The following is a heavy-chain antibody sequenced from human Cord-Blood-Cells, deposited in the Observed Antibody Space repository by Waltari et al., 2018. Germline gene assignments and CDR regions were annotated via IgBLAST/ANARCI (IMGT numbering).Heavy chain of an antibody. Sequence: QVQLQESGPGLVKPSETLSLTCAVSGYSISSGYYWGWIRQPPGKGLEWIGSIYHSGSTYSTPSLKIRVTISVDTSKNQFSLKLSSVTAADTAVYYCARDIRWELLTSAFDIWGQGTMVTVSS. D-gene: IGHD1-26*01. J-gene: IGHJ3*02. CDR1: GYSISSGYY. CDR2: IYHSGST. V-gene: IGHV4-38-2*02. CDR3: ARDIRWELLTSAFDI.